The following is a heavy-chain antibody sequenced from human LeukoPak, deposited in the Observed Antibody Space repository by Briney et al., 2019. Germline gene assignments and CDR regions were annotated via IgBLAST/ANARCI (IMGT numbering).Heavy chain of an antibody. CDR1: GFTFSSYG. V-gene: IGHV3-30*02. J-gene: IGHJ4*02. CDR2: IRYDGSNK. D-gene: IGHD2-15*01. Sequence: PGGSLRLSCAASGFTFSSYGMHWVRQAPGKGLEWVAFIRYDGSNKYYADSVKGRFTISRDNSKNTLYLQMNSLRAEDTAVYYCARIYLGYCSGGSCLDFDYWGQGTLVTVSS. CDR3: ARIYLGYCSGGSCLDFDY.